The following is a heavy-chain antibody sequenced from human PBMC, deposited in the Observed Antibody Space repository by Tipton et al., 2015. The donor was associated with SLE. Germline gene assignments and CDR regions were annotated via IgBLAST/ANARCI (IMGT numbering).Heavy chain of an antibody. V-gene: IGHV4-4*08. Sequence: TLSLTCPVSGGSISSYYWSWIRQSPGKGLEWIGYIYTSGSTNYNPSLKSRVTISADTSKNQFSLKLSSVTAADTAVYYCARVVAAAPYYYYGMDVWGQGTTVTVSS. CDR2: IYTSGST. D-gene: IGHD6-13*01. CDR1: GGSISSYY. J-gene: IGHJ6*02. CDR3: ARVVAAAPYYYYGMDV.